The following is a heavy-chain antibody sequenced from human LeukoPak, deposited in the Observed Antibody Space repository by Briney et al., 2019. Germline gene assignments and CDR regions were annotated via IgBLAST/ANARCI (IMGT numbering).Heavy chain of an antibody. J-gene: IGHJ4*02. D-gene: IGHD5-18*01. CDR3: ARGQMDTAMVSETLSFDY. CDR2: ISGSGGST. CDR1: GFTFSSYA. Sequence: GGSLRLSCAASGFTFSSYAMTWVRQAPGKGLEWVSAISGSGGSTYYTDSVKGRFTISRDNSKNTLYLQMNSLRAEDTAVYYCARGQMDTAMVSETLSFDYWGQGTLVTVSS. V-gene: IGHV3-23*01.